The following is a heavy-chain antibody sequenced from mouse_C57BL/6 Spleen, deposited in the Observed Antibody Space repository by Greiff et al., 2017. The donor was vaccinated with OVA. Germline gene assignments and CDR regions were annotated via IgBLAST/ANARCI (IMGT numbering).Heavy chain of an antibody. Sequence: EVQLQQSGPELVKPGASVKMSCKASGYTFTDYNMHWVKQSHGKSLEWIGYINPNNGGTSYNQTFKGKATLTVNKSSSTAYMELRSLTSEASAVYYCARRGYYDYDEGFAYWGQGTLVTVSA. V-gene: IGHV1-22*01. CDR1: GYTFTDYN. D-gene: IGHD2-4*01. CDR2: INPNNGGT. CDR3: ARRGYYDYDEGFAY. J-gene: IGHJ3*01.